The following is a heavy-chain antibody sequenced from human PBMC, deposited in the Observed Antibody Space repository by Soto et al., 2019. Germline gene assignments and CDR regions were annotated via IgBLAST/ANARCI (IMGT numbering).Heavy chain of an antibody. V-gene: IGHV1-3*01. CDR3: ARDLNTYYDFWSGYLGAFDY. CDR1: GYTFTGYA. J-gene: IGHJ4*02. CDR2: INAGNGNT. D-gene: IGHD3-3*01. Sequence: ASVKVSCKASGYTFTGYAMHWVRQAPGQRLEWMGWINAGNGNTKYSQKFQGRVTITRDTSASTAYMELSSLRSEDTAVYYCARDLNTYYDFWSGYLGAFDYWGQGTLVTVSS.